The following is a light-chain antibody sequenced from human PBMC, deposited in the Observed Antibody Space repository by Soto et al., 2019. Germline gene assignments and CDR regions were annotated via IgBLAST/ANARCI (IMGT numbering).Light chain of an antibody. V-gene: IGLV2-8*01. CDR2: EVT. Sequence: QSVLTQPASVSGSPGQSITISCTGTSSDVGGYNHVSWYQQHPGKAPKLMIYEVTKRPAGVPDRFSGSKSGNTASLTVSGLQAEDEEDYYCSSDAGNYNYVFGTGTKLTVL. CDR3: SSDAGNYNYV. CDR1: SSDVGGYNH. J-gene: IGLJ1*01.